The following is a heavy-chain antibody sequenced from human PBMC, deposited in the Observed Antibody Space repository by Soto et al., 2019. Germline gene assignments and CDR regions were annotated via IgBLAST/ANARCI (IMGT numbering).Heavy chain of an antibody. V-gene: IGHV4-34*01. CDR1: GGSFSGYY. D-gene: IGHD2-8*02. Sequence: QVQLQQWGAGLLKPSETLSLTCAVYGGSFSGYYWPWIRQPPGTGLEWIGEINHSGSTNYNPSLKSRVTISVDTSKNQFSLKLTSVTAADTAVYYCARDKITGLFDYWGQGTLVTDSS. CDR3: ARDKITGLFDY. J-gene: IGHJ4*02. CDR2: INHSGST.